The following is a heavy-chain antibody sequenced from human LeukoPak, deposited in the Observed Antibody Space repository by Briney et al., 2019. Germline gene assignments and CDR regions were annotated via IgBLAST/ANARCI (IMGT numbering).Heavy chain of an antibody. CDR2: IYGSDDKT. D-gene: IGHD2-15*01. CDR1: GFTFDDYG. Sequence: PGGSLRLSCAASGFTFDDYGMSWDRQVPGKGLELVSGIYGSDDKTVYGDAVKGRFTISRDNSKNTLYLQMNSLRADDTAVYYCAKTQGYYDAWGQGALVTVSS. V-gene: IGHV3-23*01. J-gene: IGHJ5*02. CDR3: AKTQGYYDA.